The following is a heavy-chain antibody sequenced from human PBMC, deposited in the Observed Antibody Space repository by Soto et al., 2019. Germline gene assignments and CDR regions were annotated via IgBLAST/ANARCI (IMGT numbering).Heavy chain of an antibody. CDR2: IYIGGNT. D-gene: IGHD5-18*01. V-gene: IGHV3-53*01. J-gene: IGHJ3*02. CDR3: ATGRHTYGPDGFDI. CDR1: GFTVSTNY. Sequence: EVQLVESGGGLIQPGGSLRLSCGASGFTVSTNYMSWVRQAPGKGLEWASVIYIGGNTYYADSVKGRFAISRDDSKNTLYLQMNSLRVEGTAIYYCATGRHTYGPDGFDIWGRGTIVTVSS.